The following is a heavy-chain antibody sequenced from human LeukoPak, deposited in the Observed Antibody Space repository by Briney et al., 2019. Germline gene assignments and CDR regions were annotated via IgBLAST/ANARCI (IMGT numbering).Heavy chain of an antibody. CDR1: GYTFTAYY. CDR3: ARERESSGPCSLDP. CDR2: LNPNNGTT. V-gene: IGHV1-2*02. Sequence: GASVKVSCKASGYTFTAYYMHWVRQAPGQGLEWMAWLNPNNGTTNFAQQFQGRVTVTWDTSIGTAYMELSRLRSDDTAVYYCARERESSGPCSLDPWGQGTLVTV. J-gene: IGHJ5*02. D-gene: IGHD3-22*01.